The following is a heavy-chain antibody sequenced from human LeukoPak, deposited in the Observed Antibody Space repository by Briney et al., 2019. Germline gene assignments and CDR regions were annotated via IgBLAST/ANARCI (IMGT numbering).Heavy chain of an antibody. J-gene: IGHJ4*02. Sequence: GGSLRLSCAASGFTFSSYSMNWVRQAPGKGLEWVSSISSSSSYICYADSVKGRFTISRDNAKNSLYLQMNSLRAEDTAVYYCARLTSAAAGLFDYWGQGTLVTVSS. CDR2: ISSSSSYI. CDR3: ARLTSAAAGLFDY. CDR1: GFTFSSYS. D-gene: IGHD6-13*01. V-gene: IGHV3-21*01.